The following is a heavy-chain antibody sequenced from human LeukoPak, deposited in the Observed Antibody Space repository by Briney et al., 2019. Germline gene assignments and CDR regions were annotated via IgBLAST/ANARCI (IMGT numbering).Heavy chain of an antibody. J-gene: IGHJ4*02. CDR1: GFTVITND. CDR3: ARGVEPLAANTLAY. V-gene: IGHV3-53*01. CDR2: LYSDGNT. Sequence: GGSLRLSCAASGFTVITNDMTWVRQAPGKGLEWVSVLYSDGNTKYADSVQGRSTISRDNSKNTLYLEMNSLSPDDTAVYYCARGVEPLAANTLAYWGQGTLVTVSS. D-gene: IGHD1-14*01.